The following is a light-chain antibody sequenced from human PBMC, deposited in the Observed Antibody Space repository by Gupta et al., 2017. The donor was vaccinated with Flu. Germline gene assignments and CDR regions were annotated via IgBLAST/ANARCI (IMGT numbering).Light chain of an antibody. V-gene: IGLV1-40*01. CDR3: QSYDTSLSGWV. Sequence: VIIPCTGSSSNIGAGYDVHWYQQLPGRAPKVLIYGSSNRPSGVPDRFFGSKSGISASLAITGLQAEDEADYYCQSYDTSLSGWVFGGGTKVT. J-gene: IGLJ3*02. CDR2: GSS. CDR1: SSNIGAGYD.